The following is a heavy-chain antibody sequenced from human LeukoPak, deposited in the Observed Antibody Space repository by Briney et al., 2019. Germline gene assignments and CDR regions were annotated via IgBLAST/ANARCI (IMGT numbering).Heavy chain of an antibody. V-gene: IGHV4-59*01. J-gene: IGHJ4*02. Sequence: SETLSLTCTVSGGSISSYYWSWIRQPPGKGLEWIGYVYYSGSTNYNPSLKSRVTISVDTSKNQFSLKLSSVTVVDTAVYYCARTPRNGYNYYFDYWGQGTLVTVSS. CDR2: VYYSGST. CDR3: ARTPRNGYNYYFDY. CDR1: GGSISSYY. D-gene: IGHD5-24*01.